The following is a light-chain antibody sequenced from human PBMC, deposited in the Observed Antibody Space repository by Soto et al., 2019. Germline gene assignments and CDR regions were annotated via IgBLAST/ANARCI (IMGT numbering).Light chain of an antibody. V-gene: IGKV3-20*01. CDR1: QSVDSSY. CDR2: GAS. CDR3: QHMRT. J-gene: IGKJ1*01. Sequence: EIVWTQSPGTLSLSPGERGPLSCRASQSVDSSYLAWYHQRPGKAPRLLIYGASGRATGIPDRFSGSGFGTEFSLTISSLQPDDVGSYYCQHMRTVGQGTKVELK.